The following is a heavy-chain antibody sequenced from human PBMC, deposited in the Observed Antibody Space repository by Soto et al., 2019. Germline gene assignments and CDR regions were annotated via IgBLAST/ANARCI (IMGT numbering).Heavy chain of an antibody. V-gene: IGHV3-23*01. D-gene: IGHD6-19*01. CDR3: AKRTSGWYFDY. CDR2: ISGSGDST. J-gene: IGHJ4*02. CDR1: GFTFSSYA. Sequence: EVQLLESGGGLVQPGGSLRLSCAASGFTFSSYAMSWVRQAPGKGLEWVSVISGSGDSTYYADSVKGRFTISRDNSKNMLYLQMNSLRAEDTAVYYCAKRTSGWYFDYWGQGTLVTVSS.